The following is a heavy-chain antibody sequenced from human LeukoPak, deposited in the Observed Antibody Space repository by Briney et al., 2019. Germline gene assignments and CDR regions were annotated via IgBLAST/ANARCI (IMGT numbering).Heavy chain of an antibody. CDR3: ARVSVSYGYFDY. CDR2: IIPILGIA. D-gene: IGHD5-18*01. CDR1: GGTFSSYT. Sequence: SVKVSCKASGGTFSSYTISWVRQAPGQGLEWMGRIIPILGIANYAQKFQGRVTIIADKSTSTAYMELSSLRSEDTAVYYCARVSVSYGYFDYWGQGTLVTVSS. V-gene: IGHV1-69*02. J-gene: IGHJ4*02.